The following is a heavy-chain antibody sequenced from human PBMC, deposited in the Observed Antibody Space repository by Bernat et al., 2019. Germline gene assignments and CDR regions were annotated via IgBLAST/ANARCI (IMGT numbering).Heavy chain of an antibody. CDR1: GFTFSSYG. CDR3: AKDRSGSGRALFDY. Sequence: QVQLVESGGGVVQPGRSLRLSCAASGFTFSSYGMHWVRQAPGKGLEWVAVISYDGSNKYYADSVKGRFTISRDNSKNTLYLQMNSLRAEDTAVYYCAKDRSGSGRALFDYWGQGTLVTVSS. V-gene: IGHV3-30*18. J-gene: IGHJ4*02. CDR2: ISYDGSNK. D-gene: IGHD6-25*01.